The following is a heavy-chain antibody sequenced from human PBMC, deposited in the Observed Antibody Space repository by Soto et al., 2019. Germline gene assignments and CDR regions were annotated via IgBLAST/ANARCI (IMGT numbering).Heavy chain of an antibody. J-gene: IGHJ5*02. CDR1: GGSISSSDYF. Sequence: LSLTCTVSGGSISSSDYFWGCIRQPPGKGLEWIGSIYYSGSTYYNPSLKSRLTISADTSKNQFSLKLSSVTAADTAVYYCARHALGSSWYSVWFDPWGQGTLVTVSS. D-gene: IGHD6-13*01. CDR2: IYYSGST. CDR3: ARHALGSSWYSVWFDP. V-gene: IGHV4-39*01.